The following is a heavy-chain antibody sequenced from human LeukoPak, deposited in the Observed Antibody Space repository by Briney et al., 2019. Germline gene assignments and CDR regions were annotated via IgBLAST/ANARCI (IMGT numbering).Heavy chain of an antibody. CDR1: GDSITTDY. D-gene: IGHD2-2*01. Sequence: SETLSLTCSVSGDSITTDYWSWIRQSPGKGLEWIGYMYYSGSTNYNPSLESRVTISGDTSKNQFSLNLSSVTAADTAVYYCARSPCTSASCPRRNVFDIWGQGTMVTVSS. CDR2: MYYSGST. J-gene: IGHJ3*02. CDR3: ARSPCTSASCPRRNVFDI. V-gene: IGHV4-59*08.